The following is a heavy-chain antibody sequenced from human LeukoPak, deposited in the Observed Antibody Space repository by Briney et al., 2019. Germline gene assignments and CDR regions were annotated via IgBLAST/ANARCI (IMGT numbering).Heavy chain of an antibody. CDR3: ARQQVAYYYYYGMDV. Sequence: GESLKISCKGSGYRFTTHWIAWVRQMPGKGLEWMGIIYPGDSDTRYSPSFQGQVTISADKSISTAFLQWSSLKASDTAMYYCARQQVAYYYYYGMDVWGKGTTVTVSS. CDR2: IYPGDSDT. J-gene: IGHJ6*04. CDR1: GYRFTTHW. D-gene: IGHD2-15*01. V-gene: IGHV5-51*01.